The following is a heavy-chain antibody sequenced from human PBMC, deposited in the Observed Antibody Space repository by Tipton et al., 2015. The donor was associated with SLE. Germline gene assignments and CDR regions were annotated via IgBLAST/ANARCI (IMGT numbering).Heavy chain of an antibody. CDR2: LYSGGST. V-gene: IGHV3-53*01. J-gene: IGHJ6*03. CDR1: GFTVSSNY. CDR3: ARVGGRYSFYYYYYMDV. D-gene: IGHD1-26*01. Sequence: QLVQSGGGLIQPGGSLRLSCAASGFTVSSNYMSWVRQAPGKGLEWVSVLYSGGSTYYADSVKGRFTISRDNSKNTLYLQMNSLRAEDTAVYYCARVGGRYSFYYYYYMDVWGKGTTVTVSS.